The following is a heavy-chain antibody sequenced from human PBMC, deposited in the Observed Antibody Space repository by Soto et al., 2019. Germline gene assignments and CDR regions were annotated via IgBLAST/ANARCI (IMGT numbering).Heavy chain of an antibody. Sequence: QVQLQESGPGLVKPSGTLSLTCAVSGGSISSSNWWSWVRQPPGKGLEWIGEIYHSGSTNYNPSLKGRVTISVDKSKNRSSLKLSSVTAADTAVSYCARGVGRSGLGEYYFDYWGQGTLVTVSS. J-gene: IGHJ4*02. CDR1: GGSISSSNW. CDR3: ARGVGRSGLGEYYFDY. CDR2: IYHSGST. V-gene: IGHV4-4*02. D-gene: IGHD3-16*01.